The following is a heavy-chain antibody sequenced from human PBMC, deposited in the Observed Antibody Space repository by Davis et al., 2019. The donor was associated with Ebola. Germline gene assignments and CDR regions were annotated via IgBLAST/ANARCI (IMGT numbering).Heavy chain of an antibody. CDR1: GYSISSGYY. J-gene: IGHJ1*01. Sequence: PSETLSLTCTVSGYSISSGYYWSWIRQPAGKGLEWIGHIYTSGSTNYNPSLKSRVTISVDTSKNQFSLKLSSVTAADTAVYYCAWEGYFQHWGQGTLVTVSS. CDR3: AWEGYFQH. CDR2: IYTSGST. V-gene: IGHV4-61*09.